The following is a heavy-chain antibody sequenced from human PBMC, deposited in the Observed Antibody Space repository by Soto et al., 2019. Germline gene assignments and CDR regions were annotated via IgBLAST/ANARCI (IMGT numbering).Heavy chain of an antibody. V-gene: IGHV1-69*12. CDR3: ASTDCTIGVCYIIGGN. CDR2: IIPIFGTA. D-gene: IGHD2-8*01. J-gene: IGHJ4*02. CDR1: GGTFSSYA. Sequence: QVQLVQSGAEVKKPGSSVKVSCKASGGTFSSYAISWVRQAPGQGLEWMGGIIPIFGTANYAQKFQGRVTLTADDCTRTAYRELSRLRSEDTAVSYCASTDCTIGVCYIIGGNWGQGTLVTVSS.